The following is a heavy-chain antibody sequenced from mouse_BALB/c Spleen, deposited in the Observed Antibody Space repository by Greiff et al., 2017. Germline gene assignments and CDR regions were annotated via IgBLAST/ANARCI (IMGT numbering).Heavy chain of an antibody. CDR2: IWAGGST. CDR1: GFSLTSYG. J-gene: IGHJ3*01. Sequence: QVQLKQSGPGLVAPSQSLSITCTVSGFSLTSYGVHWVRQPPGKGLEWLGVIWAGGSTNYNSALMSRLSISKDNSKSQVFLKMNSLQTDDTAMYYCARDPVITTAYWGQGTLVTVSA. D-gene: IGHD2-4*01. CDR3: ARDPVITTAY. V-gene: IGHV2-9*02.